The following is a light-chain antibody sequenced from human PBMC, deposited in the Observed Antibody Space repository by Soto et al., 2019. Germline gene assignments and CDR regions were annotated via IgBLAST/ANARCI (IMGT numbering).Light chain of an antibody. CDR2: AAS. CDR1: QSVSSNF. V-gene: IGKV3-20*01. J-gene: IGKJ2*01. Sequence: IGLPQSPGTLALSPGEGAILSCRASQSVSSNFLAWYQQKPCQAPRLLIYAASRRATGIPDRFSGSGSETDFTLTISRLEPEDFAGEYCQKYGGAPYTLGRGTKLEIK. CDR3: QKYGGAPYT.